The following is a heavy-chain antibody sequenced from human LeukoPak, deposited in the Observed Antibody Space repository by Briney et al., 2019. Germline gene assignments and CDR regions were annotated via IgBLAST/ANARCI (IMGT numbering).Heavy chain of an antibody. V-gene: IGHV6-1*01. D-gene: IGHD3-22*01. J-gene: IGHJ5*02. CDR3: ARDVYYYDSSGSGNWFDP. CDR1: GDSVSSNSAA. CDR2: TYYRSKWYS. Sequence: SQTLSLTCAISGDSVSSNSAAWNWIRQSPSRGLEWLGRTYYRSKWYSDYAVSVKSRITINPDTTKNQFSLQLNSVTPEDTAVYYCARDVYYYDSSGSGNWFDPWGQGTLVTVSS.